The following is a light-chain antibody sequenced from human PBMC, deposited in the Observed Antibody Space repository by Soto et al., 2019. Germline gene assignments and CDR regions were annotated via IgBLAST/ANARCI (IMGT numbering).Light chain of an antibody. CDR1: QTVRNNY. CDR2: DAS. Sequence: EFVLTQSPGTLSLSPGERATLSCRASQTVRNNYLAWYQQNPGQAPRLLSYDASSRATGIPDRVSGSGSGTNFTLTISRLEPEDFAVYSCHQYGRAPRTFGQGTRLENK. J-gene: IGKJ5*01. V-gene: IGKV3-20*01. CDR3: HQYGRAPRT.